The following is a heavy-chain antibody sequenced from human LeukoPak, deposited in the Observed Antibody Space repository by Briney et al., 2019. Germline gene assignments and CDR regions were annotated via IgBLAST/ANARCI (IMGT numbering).Heavy chain of an antibody. CDR1: GGSISSYY. J-gene: IGHJ4*02. Sequence: SETLSLTCTVSGGSISSYYWSWIRQPPGKGLEWIGYIYYSGTTNYNPSLKSRVAMSVDTSKNQFSLRLNSVTPADTAVYYCARAKGDYWGQGTLVTVSS. CDR2: IYYSGTT. CDR3: ARAKGDY. V-gene: IGHV4-59*01.